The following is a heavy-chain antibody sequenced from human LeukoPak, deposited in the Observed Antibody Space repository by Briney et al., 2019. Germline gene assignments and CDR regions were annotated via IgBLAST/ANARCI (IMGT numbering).Heavy chain of an antibody. J-gene: IGHJ4*02. V-gene: IGHV3-21*04. CDR3: AKSRNGFNSGDY. CDR2: ISSSSSYI. D-gene: IGHD5-24*01. CDR1: GFTFSSYS. Sequence: GGSLRISCAASGFTFSSYSMNWVRQAPGKGLEWVSSISSSSSYIYYADSVKGRFTISRDNSKNTLYLQMNSLRAEDTAVYFCAKSRNGFNSGDYWGQGTLVTVSS.